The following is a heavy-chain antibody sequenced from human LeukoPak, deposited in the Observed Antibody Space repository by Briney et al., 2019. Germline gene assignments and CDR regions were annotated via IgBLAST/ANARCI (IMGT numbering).Heavy chain of an antibody. CDR3: VRGLWTAMGAGAY. D-gene: IGHD5-18*01. Sequence: QPGKSLRLSCVISDFSFNRYLMHWVRQAPGKGLEWVTSISDDGTNKYYSDSVRGRFTISRDNSKSTLYLQMDSLRIEDTSMYYCVRGLWTAMGAGAYWGQGTLVAVSS. CDR2: ISDDGTNK. J-gene: IGHJ4*02. V-gene: IGHV3-30-3*01. CDR1: DFSFNRYL.